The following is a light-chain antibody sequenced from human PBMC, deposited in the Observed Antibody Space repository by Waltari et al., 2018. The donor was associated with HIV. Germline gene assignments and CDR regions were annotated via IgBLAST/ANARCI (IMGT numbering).Light chain of an antibody. J-gene: IGKJ1*01. V-gene: IGKV1-5*03. CDR3: QQYKSYSRT. CDR1: ECLSRW. CDR2: EAS. Sequence: DIQMTQSPSTLSASVGDNVTITFRASECLSRWLGWYQQRPVKAPNLQIYEASISQSGVPSRFSGSGSGTEFTLTISSLQPDDFATYYCQQYKSYSRTFGQGTRVEIK.